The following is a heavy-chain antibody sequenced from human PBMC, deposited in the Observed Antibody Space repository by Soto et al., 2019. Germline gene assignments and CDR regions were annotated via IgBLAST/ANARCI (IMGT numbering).Heavy chain of an antibody. Sequence: SETLSLTCTVYGGSISSTDHYWGWIRQPPGKGLEWLASIYYAGSTFHNPSLKRRATISVDTSRNQFSLRLSSVTASDTAVYYCARLVFHCLRGSCDDYNFYGLDVWGQGTTVT. V-gene: IGHV4-39*01. CDR3: ARLVFHCLRGSCDDYNFYGLDV. CDR1: GGSISSTDHY. J-gene: IGHJ6*02. CDR2: IYYAGST. D-gene: IGHD2-15*01.